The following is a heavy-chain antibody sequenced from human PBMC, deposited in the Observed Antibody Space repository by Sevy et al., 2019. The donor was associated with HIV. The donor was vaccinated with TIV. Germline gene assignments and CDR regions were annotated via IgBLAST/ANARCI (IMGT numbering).Heavy chain of an antibody. CDR3: ARGKSGYGYGLNS. J-gene: IGHJ4*02. V-gene: IGHV3-66*01. CDR1: GFTVSSNY. Sequence: GGSLRLSCAASGFTVSSNYMTWVRQAPGKGLEGVSVIYSDGTTYHADSVKDRFTISRDNSKNTLYLHMNSLRAEDTAVYYCARGKSGYGYGLNSWGQGTLVTVSS. CDR2: IYSDGTT. D-gene: IGHD5-18*01.